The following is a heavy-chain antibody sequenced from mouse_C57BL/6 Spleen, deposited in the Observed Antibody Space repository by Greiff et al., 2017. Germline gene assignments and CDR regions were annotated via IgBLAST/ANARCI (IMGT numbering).Heavy chain of an antibody. J-gene: IGHJ1*03. V-gene: IGHV3-6*01. CDR3: ARERVYYGNYFDV. CDR2: ISYDGSN. D-gene: IGHD2-1*01. Sequence: DVKLVESGPGLVKPSQSLSLTCSVTGYSITSGYYWNWIRQFPGNKLEWMGYISYDGSNNYNPSLKNRISITRDTSKNQFFLKLNSVTTEDTATYYCARERVYYGNYFDVWGTGTTVTVSS. CDR1: GYSITSGYY.